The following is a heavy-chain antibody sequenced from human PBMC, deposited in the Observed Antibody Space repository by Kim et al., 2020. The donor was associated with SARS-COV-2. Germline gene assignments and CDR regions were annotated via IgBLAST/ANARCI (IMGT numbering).Heavy chain of an antibody. J-gene: IGHJ6*02. V-gene: IGHV3-33*01. CDR2: IWYDGSNT. CDR1: GFTFSSYG. D-gene: IGHD3-9*01. Sequence: GGSLRLSCAASGFTFSSYGMHWVRQAPGKGLEWVAGIWYDGSNTYYADSVKGRFTISRDNSKNTLYLQMNSLRAEDTAVYYCASFPTKVFSYGMDVWGQGDPVTVS. CDR3: ASFPTKVFSYGMDV.